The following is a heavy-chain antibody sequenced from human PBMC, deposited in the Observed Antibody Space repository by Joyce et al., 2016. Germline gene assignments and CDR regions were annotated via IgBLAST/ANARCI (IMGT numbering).Heavy chain of an antibody. CDR3: ARSFFYCSGGSCFSGEWFDP. V-gene: IGHV4-39*07. CDR2: VYYSGST. Sequence: QLQLQESGPGLVKPSETLSLSCTVSGGSISSSTYYWGWIRQPPRKGLEWIGSVYYSGSTYYNPSLKSRVNISVDTSKNQFSLKLTSVTAADTAVYYCARSFFYCSGGSCFSGEWFDPWGQGTLVTVSS. J-gene: IGHJ5*02. CDR1: GGSISSSTYY. D-gene: IGHD2-15*01.